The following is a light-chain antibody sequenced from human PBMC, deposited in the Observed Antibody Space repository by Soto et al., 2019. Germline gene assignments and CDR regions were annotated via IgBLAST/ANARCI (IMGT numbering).Light chain of an antibody. J-gene: IGLJ1*01. CDR3: SSYTGGSTYV. CDR1: SSDIGGYKY. CDR2: DVS. V-gene: IGLV2-14*01. Sequence: QSSLTQPASVSGSPGQSITISCTGTSSDIGGYKYVSWYQQHPGKAPKLMIDDVSNRPSGVSNRFSGSKSGNTATLTISGLQGEDAAEYYCSSYTGGSTYVFGTGTKLTVL.